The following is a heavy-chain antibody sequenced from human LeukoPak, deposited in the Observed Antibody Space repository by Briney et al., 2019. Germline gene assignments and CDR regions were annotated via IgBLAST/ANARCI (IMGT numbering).Heavy chain of an antibody. D-gene: IGHD3-16*01. CDR3: ARHLDGGPDY. CDR1: GDSVSSNSAV. J-gene: IGHJ4*02. CDR2: TYYRSKWHN. V-gene: IGHV6-1*01. Sequence: SQTLSLTCAISGDSVSSNSAVWLWIRQSPSRGLEWLGGTYYRSKWHNDYAVSVKSRMTINPETSKNQFSLHLNSVTPEDTAVYNCARHLDGGPDYWGQGTLVTVSS.